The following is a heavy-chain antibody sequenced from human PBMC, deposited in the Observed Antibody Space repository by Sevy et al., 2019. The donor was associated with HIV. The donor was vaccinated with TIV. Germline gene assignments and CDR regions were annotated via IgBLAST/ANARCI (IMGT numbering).Heavy chain of an antibody. CDR3: ARDPYLIVGATTDAFDI. Sequence: SETLSLTCTVSDGSISSYYWSWIRQPAGKGLEWIGRIYTSGSTNYNPSLKSRVTMSVDTSKNQFSLKLSSVTAADTAVYYCARDPYLIVGATTDAFDIWGQGTMVTVSS. J-gene: IGHJ3*02. CDR2: IYTSGST. D-gene: IGHD1-26*01. V-gene: IGHV4-4*07. CDR1: DGSISSYY.